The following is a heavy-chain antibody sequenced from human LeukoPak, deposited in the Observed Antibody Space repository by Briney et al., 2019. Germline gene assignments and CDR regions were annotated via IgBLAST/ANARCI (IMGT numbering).Heavy chain of an antibody. D-gene: IGHD4-23*01. CDR1: GYTFTSYG. CDR3: ARVVYGGNYYYYMDV. CDR2: NRTHNGNT. Sequence: ASVKVSCKASGYTFTSYGISWVRQAPGQGLEWMGWNRTHNGNTNCAQKFQGRVTMTTDTSTSTAYMELRSLRSDDTAVYYCARVVYGGNYYYYMDVWGKGTTVTVSS. V-gene: IGHV1-18*01. J-gene: IGHJ6*03.